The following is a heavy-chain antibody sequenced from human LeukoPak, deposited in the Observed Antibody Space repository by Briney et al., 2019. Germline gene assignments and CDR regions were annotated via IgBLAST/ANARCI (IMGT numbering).Heavy chain of an antibody. CDR1: GYTFTSYG. V-gene: IGHV1-18*01. J-gene: IGHJ3*02. CDR2: ISAYNGDT. D-gene: IGHD6-19*01. Sequence: TSVKVSCKASGYTFTSYGISWVRQAPGQGLEWMGWISAYNGDTNYAQKLQGRVTMTTDTSTSTAYMELRSLRSDDTAVYYCARGLQENLAWLQAFSAFDIWGQGTMVTVSS. CDR3: ARGLQENLAWLQAFSAFDI.